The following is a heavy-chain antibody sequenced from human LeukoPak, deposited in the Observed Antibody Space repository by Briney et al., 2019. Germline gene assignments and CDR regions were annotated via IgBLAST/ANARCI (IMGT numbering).Heavy chain of an antibody. CDR1: GDSIGSSSYY. V-gene: IGHV4-39*01. D-gene: IGHD2-15*01. CDR3: ARLIVVVVAATADY. Sequence: SETLSLTCTVSGDSIGSSSYYWGWIRQPPGKGLEWIGSIYYNGGTYYNPSLKSRVTISVDTSKNQLSLKLNSVTAADTAVYYCARLIVVVVAATADYWGQGTLVTVSS. J-gene: IGHJ4*02. CDR2: IYYNGGT.